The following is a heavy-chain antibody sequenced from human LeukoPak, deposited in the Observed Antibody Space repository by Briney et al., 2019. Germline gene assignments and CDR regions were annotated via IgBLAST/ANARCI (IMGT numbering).Heavy chain of an antibody. J-gene: IGHJ4*02. V-gene: IGHV3-21*01. CDR1: GFTFSSYS. CDR3: ARVWYSSSSSPFDY. D-gene: IGHD6-6*01. CDR2: ISSSSSYI. Sequence: GGSLRLSCAASGFTFSSYSMNWVRQAPGKGLEWVSSISSSSSYIYYADSVKGRFAISRDNAENSLYLQMNSLRAEDTAVYYCARVWYSSSSSPFDYWGQGTLVTVSS.